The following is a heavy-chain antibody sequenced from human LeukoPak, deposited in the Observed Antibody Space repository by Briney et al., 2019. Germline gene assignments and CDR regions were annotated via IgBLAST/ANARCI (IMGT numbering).Heavy chain of an antibody. V-gene: IGHV1-18*01. Sequence: ASVKVSCKASVYTCTSYGISWVRQAPGQGPEWMGWISAYNGNTNYAQKLQGRVTMTADTSTSTAYMELRSLRSDDTAVYYCARDSLQLWSDDAFDIWGQGTMVTVSS. J-gene: IGHJ3*02. CDR2: ISAYNGNT. CDR3: ARDSLQLWSDDAFDI. D-gene: IGHD5-18*01. CDR1: VYTCTSYG.